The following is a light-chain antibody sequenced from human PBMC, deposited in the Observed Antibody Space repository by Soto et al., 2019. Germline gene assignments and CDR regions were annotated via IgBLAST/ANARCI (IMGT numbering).Light chain of an antibody. CDR1: VSGSND. V-gene: IGKV3-15*01. J-gene: IGKJ4*02. CDR2: RAC. CDR3: QQYNNWPLT. Sequence: EIVMTQSHATLSLSPGQRATLSCRDSVSGSNDFAWYRQKPGQATRLLIDRACTSATSIPARISSRGFGTDSTLTISRQQAEDFAVYYCQQYNNWPLTFGGGTKVDIK.